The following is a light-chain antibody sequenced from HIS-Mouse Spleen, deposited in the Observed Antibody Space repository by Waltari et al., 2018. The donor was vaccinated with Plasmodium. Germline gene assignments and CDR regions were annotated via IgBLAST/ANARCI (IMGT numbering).Light chain of an antibody. Sequence: EIVMTQSPATLSVSPGERATLSCRASQSVSSNLAGYQQKPGQAPRLLIYGASTRATGIPARFSGSGSGTEFTLTLSSLQSEDFAVYYGQQYNNWSFTFGPGTKVDIK. CDR1: QSVSSN. CDR2: GAS. J-gene: IGKJ3*01. V-gene: IGKV3-15*01. CDR3: QQYNNWSFT.